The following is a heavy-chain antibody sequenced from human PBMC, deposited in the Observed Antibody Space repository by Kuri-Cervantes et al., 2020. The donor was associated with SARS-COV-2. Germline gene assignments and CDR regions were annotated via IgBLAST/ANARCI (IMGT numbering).Heavy chain of an antibody. CDR3: AREPEYCPVGTCLYTDDAVDI. CDR2: IYHSGST. CDR1: DYSISCVFY. Sequence: SQTLSLTCAVSDYSISCVFYWGWLRQPPGKGLEWIGTIYHSGSTYYNPSLKSRVTISVDTSENQFSLKLTSVTAADTAVYYCAREPEYCPVGTCLYTDDAVDIWGQGTRVTVSS. D-gene: IGHD2-8*02. V-gene: IGHV4-38-2*02. J-gene: IGHJ3*02.